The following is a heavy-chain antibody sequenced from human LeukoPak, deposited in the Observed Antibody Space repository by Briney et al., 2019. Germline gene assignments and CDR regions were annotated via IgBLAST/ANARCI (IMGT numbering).Heavy chain of an antibody. CDR1: GFTFSSYG. Sequence: GGSLRLSCAASGFTFSSYGMHWVRQAPGKGLEWVAVISYDGSNKYYADSVKGRFTISRDNSKNTLYLQMNSLRAEGTALYYCAKGEMATIYYWGQGTLVTVSS. D-gene: IGHD5-24*01. CDR2: ISYDGSNK. CDR3: AKGEMATIYY. V-gene: IGHV3-30*18. J-gene: IGHJ4*02.